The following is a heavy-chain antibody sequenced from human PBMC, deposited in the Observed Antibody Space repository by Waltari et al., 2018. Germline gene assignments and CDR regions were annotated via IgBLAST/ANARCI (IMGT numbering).Heavy chain of an antibody. J-gene: IGHJ4*02. D-gene: IGHD3-10*01. V-gene: IGHV1-2*06. CDR1: GYTFTGYY. Sequence: QVQLVQSGAEVKKPGASVKVSCKASGYTFTGYYMHWVRQAPGQGLEWMGRINPNSGGTNYAQKFQGRVTMTRDTSKNQFSLKLSSVTAADTAVYYCARGGYYYGSGWTDYWGQGTLVTVSS. CDR3: ARGGYYYGSGWTDY. CDR2: INPNSGGT.